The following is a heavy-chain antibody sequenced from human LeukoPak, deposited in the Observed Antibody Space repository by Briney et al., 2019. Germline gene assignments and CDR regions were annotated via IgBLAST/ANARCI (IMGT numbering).Heavy chain of an antibody. Sequence: GASVKVSCKASGYSFTSYGISWVRQAPGQGLEWMGWISAHNGNTNYAQKLQGRVTMTTDTSTSTAYMELRSLRSDDTAVYYCARDPALDCGGDCYSFGLDYWGQGTLVTVSS. V-gene: IGHV1-18*04. CDR3: ARDPALDCGGDCYSFGLDY. CDR1: GYSFTSYG. J-gene: IGHJ4*02. CDR2: ISAHNGNT. D-gene: IGHD2-21*02.